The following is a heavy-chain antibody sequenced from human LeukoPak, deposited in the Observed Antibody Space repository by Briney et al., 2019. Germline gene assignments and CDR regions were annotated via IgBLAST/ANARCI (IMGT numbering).Heavy chain of an antibody. CDR1: GYTFTGYY. CDR2: INPSSGGT. Sequence: ASVKVSCKASGYTFTGYYMHWVRQAPGQGLEWMGWINPSSGGTNYAQKFQGRVTMTRDTSISTAYMELSRLRSDDTAVYYCARESERWLQLNYWGQGTLVTVSS. V-gene: IGHV1-2*02. J-gene: IGHJ4*02. CDR3: ARESERWLQLNY. D-gene: IGHD5-24*01.